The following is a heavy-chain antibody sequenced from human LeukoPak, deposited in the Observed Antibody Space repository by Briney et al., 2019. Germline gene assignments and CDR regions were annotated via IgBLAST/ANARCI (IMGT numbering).Heavy chain of an antibody. D-gene: IGHD6-6*01. CDR2: ISSSGGNI. CDR3: AKDLVRTVMAARPMAFDI. J-gene: IGHJ3*02. Sequence: GGSLRLSCAASGFTFGSYIMNWVRQAPGKGPEWVSCISSSGGNIYYADSVKGRFTISRDNSKNTLYLQMNSLRAEDTAVYYCAKDLVRTVMAARPMAFDIWGQGTMVTVSS. CDR1: GFTFGSYI. V-gene: IGHV3-21*01.